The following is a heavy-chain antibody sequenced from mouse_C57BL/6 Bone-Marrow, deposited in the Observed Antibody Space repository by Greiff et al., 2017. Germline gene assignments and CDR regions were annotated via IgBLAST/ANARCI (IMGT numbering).Heavy chain of an antibody. J-gene: IGHJ3*01. CDR3: ARDGDYYASLAY. Sequence: EVQVVQSGGGLVQPGASVKLSCAASGYTFSGYCMNWVSQTPGKRLEWVGHISNGGGSTYYTDTVKGRFTISIDKAKTTLYLQMSRLKSEDTAVYYYARDGDYYASLAYWGQGTLVTVSA. V-gene: IGHV5-12*01. CDR2: ISNGGGST. D-gene: IGHD1-1*01. CDR1: GYTFSGYC.